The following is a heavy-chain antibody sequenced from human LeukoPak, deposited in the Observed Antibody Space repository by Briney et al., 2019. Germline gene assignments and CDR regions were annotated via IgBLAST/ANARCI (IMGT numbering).Heavy chain of an antibody. D-gene: IGHD3-10*01. J-gene: IGHJ6*03. CDR3: ARIRRDYYYYYMDV. V-gene: IGHV3-53*01. CDR1: GFTVSSNY. Sequence: GGSLRLSCAASGFTVSSNYMSWVRQAPGKGLEWVSVIYSGGSTYYADSVKGRFTISRDNSKNTLYLQMNSLRAKDTAVYYCARIRRDYYYYYMDVWGKGTTVTTSS. CDR2: IYSGGST.